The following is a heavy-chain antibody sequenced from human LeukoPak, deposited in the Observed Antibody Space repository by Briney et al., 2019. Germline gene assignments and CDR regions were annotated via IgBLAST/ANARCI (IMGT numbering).Heavy chain of an antibody. Sequence: SGTLSLTCAVYGGSFSDYYWTWIRQPPGKGLEWIGEINHSGSPNNNPSLKSRVSISFDTSKNQFSLKLSSVTAADTAVYYCASFWVWVVADDIAFDIWGQGTMVTVSS. J-gene: IGHJ3*02. CDR2: INHSGSP. V-gene: IGHV4-34*01. CDR3: ASFWVWVVADDIAFDI. CDR1: GGSFSDYY. D-gene: IGHD2-15*01.